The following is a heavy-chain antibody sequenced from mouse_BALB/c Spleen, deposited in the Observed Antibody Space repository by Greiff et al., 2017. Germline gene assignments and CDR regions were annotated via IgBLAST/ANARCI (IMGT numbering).Heavy chain of an antibody. CDR1: GYTFTSYW. CDR3: ARGGGNYAMDY. CDR2: INPSNGRT. J-gene: IGHJ4*01. V-gene: IGHV1S81*02. Sequence: QVQLQQPGAELVKPGASVKLSCKASGYTFTSYWMHWVKQRPGQGLEWIGEINPSNGRTNYNEKFKSKATLTVDKSSSTAYMQLSSLTSEDSAVYYCARGGGNYAMDYWGQGTSVTVSS.